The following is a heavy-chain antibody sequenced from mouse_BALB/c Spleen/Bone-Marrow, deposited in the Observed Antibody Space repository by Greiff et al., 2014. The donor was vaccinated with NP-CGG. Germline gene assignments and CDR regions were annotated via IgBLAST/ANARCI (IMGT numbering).Heavy chain of an antibody. CDR2: ISSGGSYT. V-gene: IGHV5-6*02. Sequence: EVKLVESGGDLVKPGGSLKLPCAASGFTFSSYGMSWVRQTPDKRLEWVATISSGGSYTYYPDSVKGRFTISRDNAKNTLYLQMSSLKSEDTAMYYCARQYGNYWDYFDYWGQGTTPTVSS. CDR1: GFTFSSYG. D-gene: IGHD2-10*02. CDR3: ARQYGNYWDYFDY. J-gene: IGHJ2*01.